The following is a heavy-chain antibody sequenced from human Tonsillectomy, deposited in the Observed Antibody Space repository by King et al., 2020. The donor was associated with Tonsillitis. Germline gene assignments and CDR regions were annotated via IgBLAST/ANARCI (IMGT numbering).Heavy chain of an antibody. CDR2: ISGSDGST. CDR3: AKTSYRSSFGMDV. V-gene: IGHV3-23*04. J-gene: IGHJ6*02. Sequence: VQLVESGGGLVQPGGSLRLSCAASGFTFSNYAMSWGRQAPGKGLEWVSAISGSDGSTYYADSVKGRFTISRDNSKNTLYLQMDSLRVEDTAVYYCAKTSYRSSFGMDVWSQGTTVTVSS. D-gene: IGHD6-6*01. CDR1: GFTFSNYA.